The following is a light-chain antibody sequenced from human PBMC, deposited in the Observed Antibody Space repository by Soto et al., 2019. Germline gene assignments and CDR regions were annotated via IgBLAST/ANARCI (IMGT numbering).Light chain of an antibody. J-gene: IGLJ3*02. CDR3: QSYDSSEQEWV. Sequence: NFMLTQPHSVSASPGKTVTISCTRSSGSIASNYVQWYQQRPGSSPTTVIYEDNQRPSGVPDRFSGSIDSSSNSASLTISGLKTEDEADYYCQSYDSSEQEWVFGGGTKLTVL. CDR1: SGSIASNY. CDR2: EDN. V-gene: IGLV6-57*01.